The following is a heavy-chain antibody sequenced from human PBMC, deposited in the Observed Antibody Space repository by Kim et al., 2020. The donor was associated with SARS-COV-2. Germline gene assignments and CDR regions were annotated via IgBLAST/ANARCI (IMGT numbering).Heavy chain of an antibody. J-gene: IGHJ4*02. Sequence: SETLSLTCTVSGGSISSYYWSWIRQPPGKELEWIGYIYYSGSTNYNPSLKSRVTISVDTSKNQFSLKLSSVTAADTAVYYCARSSVLWFGVDYWGQGTLVTVSS. CDR3: ARSSVLWFGVDY. D-gene: IGHD3-10*01. V-gene: IGHV4-59*13. CDR2: IYYSGST. CDR1: GGSISSYY.